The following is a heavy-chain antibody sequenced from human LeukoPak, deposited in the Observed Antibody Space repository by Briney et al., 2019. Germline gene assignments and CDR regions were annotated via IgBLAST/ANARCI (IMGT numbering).Heavy chain of an antibody. CDR3: ARAKSGVAGFFDF. CDR2: IYYTGST. J-gene: IGHJ4*02. D-gene: IGHD6-19*01. Sequence: TSETLSLTCSVSGDPISSYYWSWLRQPPGEGLEWVGYIYYTGSTKYNPSLKSRVTLLADTSKNQLFLRLSSVTAADTAVYYCARAKSGVAGFFDFWGRGTLVTVSS. V-gene: IGHV4-59*01. CDR1: GDPISSYY.